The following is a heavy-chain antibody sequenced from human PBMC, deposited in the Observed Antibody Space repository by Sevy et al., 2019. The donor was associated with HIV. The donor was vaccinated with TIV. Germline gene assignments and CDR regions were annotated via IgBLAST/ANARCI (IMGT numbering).Heavy chain of an antibody. CDR3: AREDYGSGSYYMLGTYYYYGMDV. D-gene: IGHD3-10*01. CDR1: GFTFSSYG. V-gene: IGHV3-33*08. J-gene: IGHJ6*02. CDR2: IWYDGSNK. Sequence: GGSLRLSCAASGFTFSSYGMHWVRQAPGKGLEWVTVIWYDGSNKYYADSVKGRFTISRDNSKNTLYLQMNSLRAEDTAVYYRAREDYGSGSYYMLGTYYYYGMDVWGQGTTVTVSS.